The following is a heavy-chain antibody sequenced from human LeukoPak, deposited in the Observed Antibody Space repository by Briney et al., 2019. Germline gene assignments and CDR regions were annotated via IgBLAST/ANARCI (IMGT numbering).Heavy chain of an antibody. CDR1: GGSFSGYY. CDR3: ARVEEGYGSGRRENYYYYYVDV. V-gene: IGHV4-34*01. CDR2: FYHGGST. D-gene: IGHD3-10*01. J-gene: IGHJ6*03. Sequence: PSETLSLTCAVYGGSFSGYYWSWIRQPPGKGLEWIGTFYHGGSTYYNPSLKSRVTISVDTSKNQFSLKLSSVTAADTAVYYCARVEEGYGSGRRENYYYYYVDVWGKGTTVTISS.